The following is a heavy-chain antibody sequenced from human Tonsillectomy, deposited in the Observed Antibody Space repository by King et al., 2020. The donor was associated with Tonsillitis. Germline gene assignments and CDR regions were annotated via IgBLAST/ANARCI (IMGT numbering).Heavy chain of an antibody. CDR3: AKGHNMVRGVIITGLFDY. V-gene: IGHV3-30*18. CDR1: GFTFSSYG. D-gene: IGHD3-10*01. Sequence: QLVQSGGGVVQPGRSLRLSCAASGFTFSSYGMHWVRQAPGKGLEWVTVISYDGSHKYYADSVKGRFTISRDNSKNTLYLQMNSLRAEDTAVYYCAKGHNMVRGVIITGLFDYWGQGTLVTVSS. J-gene: IGHJ4*02. CDR2: ISYDGSHK.